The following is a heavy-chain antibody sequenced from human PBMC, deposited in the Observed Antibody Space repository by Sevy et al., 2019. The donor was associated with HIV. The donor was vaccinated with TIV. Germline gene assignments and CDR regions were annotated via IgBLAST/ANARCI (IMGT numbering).Heavy chain of an antibody. J-gene: IGHJ4*02. V-gene: IGHV3-9*01. D-gene: IGHD3-10*01. CDR3: AKDLLPYGSGSYPLDY. Sequence: GGSLRLSCAASGFRFEDYGMHWVRRAPGKGLEWVSGIGWNRGSVGYAVSVKGRFTISSDNAKNLLYLQMNSLTIEDTALYYCAKDLLPYGSGSYPLDYWGQGTVVTVSS. CDR1: GFRFEDYG. CDR2: IGWNRGSV.